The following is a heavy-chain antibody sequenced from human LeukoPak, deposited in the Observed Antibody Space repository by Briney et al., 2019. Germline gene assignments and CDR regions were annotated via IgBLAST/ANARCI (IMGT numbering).Heavy chain of an antibody. J-gene: IGHJ6*02. V-gene: IGHV4-34*01. CDR1: GGSFSGYY. CDR3: ARAIGSSGLYPSGWQQSVGSYYGMDV. D-gene: IGHD5-12*01. CDR2: INHSGST. Sequence: SETLSLTRAVYGGSFSGYYWSWIRQPPGKGLEWIGEINHSGSTNYNPSLKSRVTISVDTSKNQFSLKLSSVTAADTAVYYCARAIGSSGLYPSGWQQSVGSYYGMDVWGQGTTVTVSS.